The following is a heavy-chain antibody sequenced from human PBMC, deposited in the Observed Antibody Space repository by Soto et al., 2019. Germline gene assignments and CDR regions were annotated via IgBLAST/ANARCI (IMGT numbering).Heavy chain of an antibody. J-gene: IGHJ4*02. D-gene: IGHD3-22*01. CDR3: AKGVDYYYDSSGYRSYFDY. CDR1: GFPLSSYA. CDR2: ISGSGGST. V-gene: IGHV3-23*01. Sequence: PGGSLRLSCAASGFPLSSYAMSWVRPAPGKGLEWVSAISGSGGSTYYADSVKGRFTISRDNSKNTLYLQMNSLRAEDTAVYYCAKGVDYYYDSSGYRSYFDYWGQGTLVTVSS.